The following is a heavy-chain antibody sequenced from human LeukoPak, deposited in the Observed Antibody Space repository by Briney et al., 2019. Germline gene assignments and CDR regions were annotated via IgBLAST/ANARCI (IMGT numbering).Heavy chain of an antibody. CDR2: ISYDGSNK. CDR3: AREKYFDWLLTTAFDP. V-gene: IGHV3-30*01. CDR1: GFTFSSCA. J-gene: IGHJ5*02. D-gene: IGHD3-9*01. Sequence: GGSLRLSCAASGFTFSSCAMHWVRQAPGKGLEWVAVISYDGSNKYYADSVKGRFTISRDNSKNTLYLQMNSLRAEDTAVYYCAREKYFDWLLTTAFDPWGQGTLVTVSS.